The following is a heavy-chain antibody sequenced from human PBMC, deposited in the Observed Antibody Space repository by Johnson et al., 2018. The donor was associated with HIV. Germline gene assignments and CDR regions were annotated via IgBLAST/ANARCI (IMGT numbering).Heavy chain of an antibody. CDR1: GFTFSSYA. CDR3: ARDSKARFPTITMLVAFDI. J-gene: IGHJ3*02. Sequence: QVQLVESGGGVVQPGRSLRLSCAASGFTFSSYAMHWVRQAPGKGLEWVAVISFDGSKKYYADSVKGRFTISRDNSKNTLYLQMNSLRAEDTAVYYCARDSKARFPTITMLVAFDIWGQGTMVTVSS. CDR2: ISFDGSKK. D-gene: IGHD3-22*01. V-gene: IGHV3-30*04.